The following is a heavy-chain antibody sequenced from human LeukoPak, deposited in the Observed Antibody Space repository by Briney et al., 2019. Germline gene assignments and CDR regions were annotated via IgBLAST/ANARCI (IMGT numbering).Heavy chain of an antibody. Sequence: GGSLRLSCAASGFAFSSYAMHWVRQAPGKGLEWVAVISYDGSNKYYADSVKGRFTISRDNSKNTLYLQMNSLRAEDTAVYYCARDGAIWGQGTMVTVSS. V-gene: IGHV3-30-3*01. J-gene: IGHJ3*02. D-gene: IGHD4/OR15-4a*01. CDR2: ISYDGSNK. CDR3: ARDGAI. CDR1: GFAFSSYA.